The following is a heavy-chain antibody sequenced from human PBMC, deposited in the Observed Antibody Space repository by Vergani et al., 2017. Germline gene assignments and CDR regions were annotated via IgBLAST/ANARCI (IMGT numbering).Heavy chain of an antibody. J-gene: IGHJ4*02. CDR2: ISSSSSTI. D-gene: IGHD2-2*01. Sequence: EVQLVESGGGLVQPGGSLRLSCAASGFTFSSYSMNWVRQAPGKGLEWVSYISSSSSTIYYADSVKGRFTISRDNAKNSLYLQMNSLRDEDTAVYYCARNPRCSTSCFRNQFDYWGQGTLVTVSS. CDR1: GFTFSSYS. V-gene: IGHV3-48*02. CDR3: ARNPRCSTSCFRNQFDY.